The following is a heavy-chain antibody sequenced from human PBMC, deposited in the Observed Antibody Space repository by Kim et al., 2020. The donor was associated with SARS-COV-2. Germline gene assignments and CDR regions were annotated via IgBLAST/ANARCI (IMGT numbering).Heavy chain of an antibody. CDR3: ARVAGKYSSGWYYFDY. J-gene: IGHJ4*02. Sequence: ASVKVSCKASGYTFTSYAMHWVRQAPGQRLEWMGWINAGNGNTKYSQKFQGRVTITRDTSASTAYMELSSLRSEDTAVYYCARVAGKYSSGWYYFDYWGQGTLVTVSS. CDR2: INAGNGNT. V-gene: IGHV1-3*01. D-gene: IGHD6-19*01. CDR1: GYTFTSYA.